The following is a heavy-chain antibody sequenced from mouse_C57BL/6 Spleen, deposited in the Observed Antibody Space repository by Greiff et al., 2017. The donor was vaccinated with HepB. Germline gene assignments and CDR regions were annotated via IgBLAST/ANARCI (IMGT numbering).Heavy chain of an antibody. CDR1: GYTFTSYW. D-gene: IGHD1-1*02. CDR3: ARENTIFYYYAMDY. CDR2: IDPNSGGT. Sequence: VQLQQPGAELVKPGASVKLSCKASGYTFTSYWMHWVKQRPGRGLEWIGRIDPNSGGTKYNEKFKSKATLTVDKPSSTAYMQLSSLTSDDSAVYYYARENTIFYYYAMDYWGQGTSVTVSS. V-gene: IGHV1-72*01. J-gene: IGHJ4*01.